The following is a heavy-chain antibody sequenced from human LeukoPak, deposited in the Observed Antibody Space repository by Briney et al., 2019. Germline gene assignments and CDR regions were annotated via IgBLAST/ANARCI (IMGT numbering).Heavy chain of an antibody. CDR1: GGSISSGGYY. V-gene: IGHV4-39*07. CDR3: ARGLYSYGSRSLRGFDP. D-gene: IGHD5-18*01. Sequence: SETLSLTCTVSGGSISSGGYYWSWIRQPPGKGLEWIGEINHSGSTNYNPSLKSRVTISVDTSKNQFSLKLSSVTAADTAVYYCARGLYSYGSRSLRGFDPWGQGTLVTVSS. CDR2: INHSGST. J-gene: IGHJ5*02.